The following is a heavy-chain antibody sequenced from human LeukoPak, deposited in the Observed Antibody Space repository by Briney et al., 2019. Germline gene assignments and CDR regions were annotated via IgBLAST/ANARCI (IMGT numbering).Heavy chain of an antibody. D-gene: IGHD6-6*01. Sequence: KPGGSLRLSCAASGFTFNTYSMNWVRQAPGKGLEWVSSISSHSRDIYYADSVKGRFTTSRDNAKNSLHLQMNSLRAEDTAVYYCARDDRDISSFRFDYWGHGILVTVSS. V-gene: IGHV3-21*01. J-gene: IGHJ4*01. CDR1: GFTFNTYS. CDR3: ARDDRDISSFRFDY. CDR2: ISSHSRDI.